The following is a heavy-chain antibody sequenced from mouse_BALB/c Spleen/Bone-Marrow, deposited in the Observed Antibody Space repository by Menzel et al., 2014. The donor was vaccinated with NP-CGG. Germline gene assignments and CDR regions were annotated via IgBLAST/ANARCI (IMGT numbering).Heavy chain of an antibody. J-gene: IGHJ4*01. Sequence: QVQLQQSGPELVKPGASVKMSCKASGYTFTGYYIHWVKQRPGQGLEWIGWFYPGDGSAKYNEKFKDKTTLTADKSSSTAYMLLSSLTSEDSAIYFCARWRYPYAMDYWGQGTSVTVSS. CDR3: ARWRYPYAMDY. D-gene: IGHD5-1-1*01. CDR2: FYPGDGSA. CDR1: GYTFTGYY. V-gene: IGHV1S56*01.